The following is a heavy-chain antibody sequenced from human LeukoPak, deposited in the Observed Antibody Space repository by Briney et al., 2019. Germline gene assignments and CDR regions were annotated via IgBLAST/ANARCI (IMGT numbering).Heavy chain of an antibody. D-gene: IGHD6-19*01. Sequence: SETLSLTRTVSGGSFSNYFRGWIRQPPGRGLEWIGYVHNSGSTNYNPSLKSRVTISLDTSKNQFSLKLTSVTAADTAVYYCASVRGYSSGWYASGFDPWGQGTLVTVSS. J-gene: IGHJ5*02. V-gene: IGHV4-59*12. CDR1: GGSFSNYF. CDR2: VHNSGST. CDR3: ASVRGYSSGWYASGFDP.